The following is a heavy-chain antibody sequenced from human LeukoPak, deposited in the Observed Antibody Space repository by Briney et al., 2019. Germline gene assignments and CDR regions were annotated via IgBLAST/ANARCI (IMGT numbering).Heavy chain of an antibody. CDR3: ARAQSIAAAGIAY. CDR2: IYYSGST. CDR1: GGSVSSGSYY. J-gene: IGHJ4*02. D-gene: IGHD6-13*01. V-gene: IGHV4-61*01. Sequence: KSSETLSLTCTVSGGSVSSGSYYWSWIRQPPGKGLEWIGYIYYSGSTNYNPSLKSRVTISVDTSKNQFSLKLSSVTAADTAVYYCARAQSIAAAGIAYWGQGTLVTVSS.